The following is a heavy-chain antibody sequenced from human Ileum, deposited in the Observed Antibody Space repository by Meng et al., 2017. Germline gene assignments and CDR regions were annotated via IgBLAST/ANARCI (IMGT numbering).Heavy chain of an antibody. CDR2: ISSSGSTI. V-gene: IGHV3-11*01. Sequence: VALAELGGGLFKPGWSLSLSCAASGFTFSDYYMSWSRQAPGKGLEWVSYISSSGSTIYYADSVKGRFTISRDNAKNSLYLQMNSLRAEDTAVYYCARSAPRSTVTNRWFDPWGQGTLVTVPS. J-gene: IGHJ5*02. CDR1: GFTFSDYY. D-gene: IGHD4-17*01. CDR3: ARSAPRSTVTNRWFDP.